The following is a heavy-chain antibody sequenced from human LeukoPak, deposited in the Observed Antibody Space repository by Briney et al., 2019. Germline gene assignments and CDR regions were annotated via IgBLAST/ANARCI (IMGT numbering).Heavy chain of an antibody. D-gene: IGHD3-22*01. CDR1: GGSISSYY. J-gene: IGHJ3*02. CDR2: IYDSGST. Sequence: SETLSLTCTVSGGSISSYYWSWIRQPPGKGLEWIGYIYDSGSTNYHPSLKSRVTISVDTSKNQFSLKLSSVTAADTAVFYCASLTTADAFDIWGQGTMVTVSS. V-gene: IGHV4-59*01. CDR3: ASLTTADAFDI.